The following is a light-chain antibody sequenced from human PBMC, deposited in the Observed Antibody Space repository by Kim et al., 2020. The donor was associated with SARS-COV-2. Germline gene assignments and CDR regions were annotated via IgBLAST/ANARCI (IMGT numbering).Light chain of an antibody. J-gene: IGKJ1*01. CDR1: QSVSGSY. CDR3: QQYVNPPRT. Sequence: EVVLTQSPGTLSLSPGERATLSCRASQSVSGSYLAWYQQKPGQAPRLPIYGASNRATGIPDRFSGSGSGTDFTLTITRLEPEDTAVYYCQQYVNPPRTFVQGTTVYIK. V-gene: IGKV3-20*01. CDR2: GAS.